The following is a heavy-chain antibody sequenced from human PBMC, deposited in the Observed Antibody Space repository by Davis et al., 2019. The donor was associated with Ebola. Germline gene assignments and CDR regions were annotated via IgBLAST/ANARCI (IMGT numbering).Heavy chain of an antibody. CDR1: GFTFDDYG. CDR2: IWYDGSNK. CDR3: AREDYPRGMDV. V-gene: IGHV3-33*08. Sequence: GGSLRLSCAASGFTFDDYGMSWVRQAPGKGLEWVAVIWYDGSNKYYADSVKGRFTISRDNSKNTLYLQMNSLRAEDTAVYYCAREDYPRGMDVWGQGTTVTVSS. D-gene: IGHD4-11*01. J-gene: IGHJ6*02.